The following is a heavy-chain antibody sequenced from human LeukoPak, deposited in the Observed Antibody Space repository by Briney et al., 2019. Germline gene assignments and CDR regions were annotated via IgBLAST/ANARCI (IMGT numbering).Heavy chain of an antibody. CDR1: GGTFSSYA. V-gene: IGHV1-69*13. Sequence: SVKVCCKASGGTFSSYAISWVRQAPGQGLEWMGGIIPIFGTANYAQEFQGRVTITADESTSTAYMELSSLRSEDTAVYYCARDPSRYQPNIWWFDPWGQGTLVTVSS. CDR2: IIPIFGTA. D-gene: IGHD2-2*01. CDR3: ARDPSRYQPNIWWFDP. J-gene: IGHJ5*02.